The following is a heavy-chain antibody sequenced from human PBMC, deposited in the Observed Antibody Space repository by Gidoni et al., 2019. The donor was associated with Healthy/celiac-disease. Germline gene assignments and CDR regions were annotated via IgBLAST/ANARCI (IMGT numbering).Heavy chain of an antibody. CDR2: IYYSGST. CDR3: ARGLYGQSEFDY. CDR1: CCSISSYS. D-gene: IGHD3-10*01. Sequence: QVQLQESGPGLVQPSETLSLTCTVSCCSISSYSWSWIRQPPGKGLAWIGYIYYSGSTNYNPSLKSRVTISVDTSKNQFSLKLSSVTAADTAVYYCARGLYGQSEFDYWGQGTLVTVSS. V-gene: IGHV4-59*01. J-gene: IGHJ4*02.